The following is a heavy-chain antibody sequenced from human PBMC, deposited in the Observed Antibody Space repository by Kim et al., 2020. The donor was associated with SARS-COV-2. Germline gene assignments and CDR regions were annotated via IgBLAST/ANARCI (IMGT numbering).Heavy chain of an antibody. D-gene: IGHD6-13*01. Sequence: GGSLRLSCAASGFTFSSYSMNWVRQAPGKGLEWVSYISSSSSTIYYADSVKGRFTISRDNAKNSLYLQMNSLRDEDTAVYYCAREYSSSWYRGMDVWGQGTTVTVSS. CDR3: AREYSSSWYRGMDV. J-gene: IGHJ6*02. CDR1: GFTFSSYS. CDR2: ISSSSSTI. V-gene: IGHV3-48*02.